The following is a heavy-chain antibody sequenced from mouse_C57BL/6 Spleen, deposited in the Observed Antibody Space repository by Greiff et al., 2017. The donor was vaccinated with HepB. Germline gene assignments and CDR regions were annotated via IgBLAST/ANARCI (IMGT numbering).Heavy chain of an antibody. V-gene: IGHV2-2*01. D-gene: IGHD1-1*01. CDR3: ARNGYYGSSSYYFDY. Sequence: QVQLQQSGPGLVQPSQSLSITCTVSGFSLTSYGVHWVRQSPGKGLEWLGVIWSGGSTDYNAAFISRLSISKDNSKSQVFFKMNSLQADDTAIYYCARNGYYGSSSYYFDYWGQGTTLTVSS. CDR1: GFSLTSYG. CDR2: IWSGGST. J-gene: IGHJ2*01.